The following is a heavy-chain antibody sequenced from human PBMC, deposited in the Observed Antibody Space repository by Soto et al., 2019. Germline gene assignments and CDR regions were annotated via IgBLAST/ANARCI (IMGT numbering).Heavy chain of an antibody. V-gene: IGHV4-59*01. D-gene: IGHD3-22*01. Sequence: PSETLSLTCFISGSSFSNDYWTWIRQSPGKGLEWIGYIFHSGITDYNPSVKSRVTISIDKSRNLFSLNLTSVTAADTAVYYCARDRYFYDSRGYYRTLDSWGQGTLVTVSS. CDR2: IFHSGIT. J-gene: IGHJ5*01. CDR1: GSSFSNDY. CDR3: ARDRYFYDSRGYYRTLDS.